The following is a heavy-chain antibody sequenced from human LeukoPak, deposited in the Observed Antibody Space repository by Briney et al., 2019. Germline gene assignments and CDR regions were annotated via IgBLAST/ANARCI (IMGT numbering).Heavy chain of an antibody. CDR2: ISSTSNYI. J-gene: IGHJ4*02. CDR1: GFIFSTYS. Sequence: GGSLRLSCSASGFIFSTYSMDRGRQAPGKGLEWVSTISSTSNYIYYADSVKGRFTISRDNAKNSLDLQMNSLTGEDTAVYYCAGSLAVAAYFYDWGQGTLVTVSS. V-gene: IGHV3-21*01. CDR3: AGSLAVAAYFYD. D-gene: IGHD6-19*01.